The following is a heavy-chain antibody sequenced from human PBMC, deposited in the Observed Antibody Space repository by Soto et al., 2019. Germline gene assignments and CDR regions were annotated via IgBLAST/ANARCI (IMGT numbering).Heavy chain of an antibody. J-gene: IGHJ4*02. V-gene: IGHV3-23*01. D-gene: IGHD2-2*01. CDR1: GFTFSSHA. CDR3: AKVWTEKGYCTSMSCLYYFDY. Sequence: GGSLRLSCEASGFTFSSHAMSWVRQAPGRGLEWVSSISDSGSTYYTDSVKGRFTISRDNSKNTLYLQMNSLRAEDTAVYYCAKVWTEKGYCTSMSCLYYFDYWGQGTLVTVSS. CDR2: ISDSGST.